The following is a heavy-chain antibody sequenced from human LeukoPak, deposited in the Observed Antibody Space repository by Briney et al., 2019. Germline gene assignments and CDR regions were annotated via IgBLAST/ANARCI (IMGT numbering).Heavy chain of an antibody. CDR1: GYTFTSYD. D-gene: IGHD6-13*01. V-gene: IGHV1-8*01. CDR2: MNPNSGNT. Sequence: ASVKVSCKASGYTFTSYDINWVRQATGQGLEWMGWMNPNSGNTGYAQKFQGRVTMTRNTSISTAYMELSSLRSEDTAVYYCARVRQKEAAAAANWFDPWGQGTLVTVSS. CDR3: ARVRQKEAAAAANWFDP. J-gene: IGHJ5*02.